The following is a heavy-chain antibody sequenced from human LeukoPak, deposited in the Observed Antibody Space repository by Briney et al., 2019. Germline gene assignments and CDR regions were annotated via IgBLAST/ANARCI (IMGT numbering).Heavy chain of an antibody. Sequence: ASVKVSCKASGGIFSSYTISWVRQAPGQGLEWMGRIIPLLGIANYAQKFQGRVTIIADKSTSTAYMELSSPRSEDTAVYYCARDDADSAYADGDYWGQGTLVTVSS. CDR3: ARDDADSAYADGDY. J-gene: IGHJ4*02. V-gene: IGHV1-69*04. CDR1: GGIFSSYT. CDR2: IIPLLGIA. D-gene: IGHD5-12*01.